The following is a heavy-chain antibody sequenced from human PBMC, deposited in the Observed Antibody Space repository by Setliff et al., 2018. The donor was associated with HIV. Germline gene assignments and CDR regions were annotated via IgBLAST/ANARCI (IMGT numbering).Heavy chain of an antibody. D-gene: IGHD1-26*01. Sequence: SETLSLTCAVSGSSISNGYYWGWIRQPPGKGLEWIGSIYHSGSTYYNPSLKSRVTISVDTSKNQFSLKLSSVTAADTAVYYWARAPPYKWEPSQDYWGQGTLVTVS. CDR3: ARAPPYKWEPSQDY. CDR1: GSSISNGYY. CDR2: IYHSGST. V-gene: IGHV4-38-2*01. J-gene: IGHJ4*02.